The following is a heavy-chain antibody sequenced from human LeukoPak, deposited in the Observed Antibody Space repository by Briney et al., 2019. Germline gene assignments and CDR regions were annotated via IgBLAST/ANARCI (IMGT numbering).Heavy chain of an antibody. V-gene: IGHV4-39*01. J-gene: IGHJ6*03. D-gene: IGHD1-26*01. CDR2: IYYTATT. Sequence: KPSETLSLTCTVSGGSISSSRYYWGWIRQPPGKGLEWIGSIYYTATTFYNPSLKSRITISVDTSKNQFSLKLSSVTAADTAVYYCARHSGSYYYYYYMDVWGKGTTVTVSS. CDR3: ARHSGSYYYYYYMDV. CDR1: GGSISSSRYY.